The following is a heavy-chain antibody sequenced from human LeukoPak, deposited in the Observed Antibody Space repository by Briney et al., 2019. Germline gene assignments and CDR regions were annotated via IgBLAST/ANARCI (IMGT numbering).Heavy chain of an antibody. CDR1: GYSFTCYW. CDR3: ARQRASASGTYYYFYTMDV. D-gene: IGHD3-10*01. Sequence: GESLKISCKGSGYSFTCYWIGWVRQMPGKGLEWMGIIYPDDSDARYSPSFQGQVTISADKSISTAYLQWNSLKASDTAMYYCARQRASASGTYYYFYTMDVWGQETTVTVSS. CDR2: IYPDDSDA. J-gene: IGHJ6*02. V-gene: IGHV5-51*01.